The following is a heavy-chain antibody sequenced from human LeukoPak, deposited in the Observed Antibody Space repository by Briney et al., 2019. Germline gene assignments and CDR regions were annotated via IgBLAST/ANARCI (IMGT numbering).Heavy chain of an antibody. CDR2: MNPNSGNT. V-gene: IGHV1-8*03. CDR3: ARDRLSMAYCGGDCYFFPDY. J-gene: IGHJ4*02. D-gene: IGHD2-21*02. CDR1: GYTFTSYD. Sequence: ASVKVSCKASGYTFTSYDINWVRQATGQGLEWMGWMNPNSGNTGYAQKFQGRVTITRNTSISTAYMELSSLRSEDTAVYYCARDRLSMAYCGGDCYFFPDYWGQGTLITVSS.